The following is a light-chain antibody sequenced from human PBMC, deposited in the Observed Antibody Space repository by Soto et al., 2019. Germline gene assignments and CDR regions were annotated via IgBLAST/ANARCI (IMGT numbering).Light chain of an antibody. CDR1: SSDVGSYNL. J-gene: IGLJ1*01. Sequence: QSVLTQPASVSGSPGQSITISCTGTSSDVGSYNLVSWYQQHPGKAPKLMIYKVSKRPSGVSNRFSGSKSGNTASLTISGLQAEDEADYYCCSYAGSSTPLIFGTGTKVTVL. CDR3: CSYAGSSTPLI. V-gene: IGLV2-23*02. CDR2: KVS.